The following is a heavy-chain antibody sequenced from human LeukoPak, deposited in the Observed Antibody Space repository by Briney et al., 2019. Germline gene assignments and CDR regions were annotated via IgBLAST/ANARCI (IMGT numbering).Heavy chain of an antibody. V-gene: IGHV3-74*01. CDR2: INSDGSST. CDR1: GFTFSSYW. CDR3: VRALGYARGCGDY. Sequence: GGSLRLSCAASGFTFSSYWMHWVRQAPGKGLVWVSRINSDGSSTSYADSVKGRFTISRDNAKNTLYLQMNSLRAEDTAVYYCVRALGYARGCGDYWGQGILVTVSS. J-gene: IGHJ4*02. D-gene: IGHD6-19*01.